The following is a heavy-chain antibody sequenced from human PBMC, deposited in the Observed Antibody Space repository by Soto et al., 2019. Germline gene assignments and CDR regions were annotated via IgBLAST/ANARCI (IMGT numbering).Heavy chain of an antibody. J-gene: IGHJ4*02. Sequence: SETLSLTCAVYGGSFSGYYWSWIRQPPGKGLEWIGEINHSGSTNYNPSLKSRVTISVDTSKNQFSLQLSSVTAPDTAVYYCARGGGKAANFGVNYWGQGTLVTVSS. CDR1: GGSFSGYY. CDR2: INHSGST. CDR3: ARGGGKAANFGVNY. D-gene: IGHD2-15*01. V-gene: IGHV4-34*01.